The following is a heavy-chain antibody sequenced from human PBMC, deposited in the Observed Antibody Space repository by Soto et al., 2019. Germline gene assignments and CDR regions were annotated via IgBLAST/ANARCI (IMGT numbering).Heavy chain of an antibody. CDR2: IVVGSGNT. J-gene: IGHJ4*02. CDR1: GFTFTSSA. Sequence: SVKVSWKAAGFTFTSSAVQWVRQARGQRLEWIGWIVVGSGNTNYAQKFQERVTITRDMSTSTAYMELSSPRSEDTAVYYCAADSYYDSSGYYLDFDYWGQGTLVTVSS. V-gene: IGHV1-58*01. CDR3: AADSYYDSSGYYLDFDY. D-gene: IGHD3-22*01.